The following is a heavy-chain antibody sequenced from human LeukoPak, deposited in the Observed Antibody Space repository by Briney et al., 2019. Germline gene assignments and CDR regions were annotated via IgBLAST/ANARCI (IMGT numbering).Heavy chain of an antibody. CDR2: IYYSGST. J-gene: IGHJ4*02. CDR3: ARDGRFPPEVLPRYFDY. CDR1: GGSISSGGYS. Sequence: PSETLSLTCAVSGGSISSGGYSWSWIRQPPGKGLEWIGYIYYSGSTYYNPSLKRRVTISVDTSKNQFSLRLSSVTAADTAVYYCARDGRFPPEVLPRYFDYWGQGTLVTVSS. D-gene: IGHD1-26*01. V-gene: IGHV4-30-4*07.